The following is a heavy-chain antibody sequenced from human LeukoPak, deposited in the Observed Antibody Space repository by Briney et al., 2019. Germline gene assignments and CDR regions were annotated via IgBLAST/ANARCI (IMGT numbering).Heavy chain of an antibody. CDR3: ATETENSNYDAFDI. J-gene: IGHJ3*02. CDR1: GFAFGSYE. Sequence: PGGSLRLSCAASGFAFGSYEMNWVRQAPGKGLEWVSYISGGGTTIFYADSVKGRFTISRDNAKNSLYLHMNSLSAEDTAVYFCATETENSNYDAFDIWGQGTLVTVSS. CDR2: ISGGGTTI. D-gene: IGHD4-11*01. V-gene: IGHV3-48*03.